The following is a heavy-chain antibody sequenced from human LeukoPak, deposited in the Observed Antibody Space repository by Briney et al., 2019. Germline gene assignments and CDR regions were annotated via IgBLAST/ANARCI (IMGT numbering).Heavy chain of an antibody. CDR3: ARDSSGYYGYGMDV. Sequence: GGSLRLSCAASGFTVSSSYMSWVRQAPGKGLEWVSVIYSGGSAYYADSVKGRFTISRDNSKNTLYLQMNSLRAEDTAVYYCARDSSGYYGYGMDVWGQGTTVTVSS. CDR2: IYSGGSA. D-gene: IGHD3-22*01. CDR1: GFTVSSSY. V-gene: IGHV3-66*01. J-gene: IGHJ6*02.